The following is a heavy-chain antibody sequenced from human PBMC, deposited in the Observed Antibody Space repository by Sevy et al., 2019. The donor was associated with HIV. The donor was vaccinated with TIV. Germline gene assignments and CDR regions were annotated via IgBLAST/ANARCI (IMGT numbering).Heavy chain of an antibody. CDR3: AREVDNSARWLDP. J-gene: IGHJ5*02. V-gene: IGHV3-33*01. D-gene: IGHD3-22*01. Sequence: GGSLRLSCTATGFTFRNFGMNWVRQAPGKGLEWVAFIWFDGSKQYYGDSVRGRFTVSRDNSKNTMYLQMSSLRAEDTGVYYCAREVDNSARWLDPWGQGTLVTVSS. CDR2: IWFDGSKQ. CDR1: GFTFRNFG.